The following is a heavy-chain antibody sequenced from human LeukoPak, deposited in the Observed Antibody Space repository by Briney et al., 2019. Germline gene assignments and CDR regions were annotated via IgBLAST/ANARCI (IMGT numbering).Heavy chain of an antibody. D-gene: IGHD3-10*01. CDR1: GGSINNYY. CDR3: AREDVAGGSGSNYYYYGADV. CDR2: IHYTGST. J-gene: IGHJ6*02. V-gene: IGHV4-59*01. Sequence: PSETLSLTCTVSGGSINNYYWSWIRQPPGKGLEWIGFIHYTGSTNYNPSLKSRVTISVDTSKNQFSLKLSSVTAADTAVYYCAREDVAGGSGSNYYYYGADVWGQGTMVTVSS.